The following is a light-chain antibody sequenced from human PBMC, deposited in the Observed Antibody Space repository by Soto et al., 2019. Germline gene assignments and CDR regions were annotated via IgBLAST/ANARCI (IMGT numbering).Light chain of an antibody. CDR2: ATS. CDR3: QQANHFPPI. J-gene: IGKJ3*01. V-gene: IGKV1D-12*01. Sequence: DIQMTQSPSSVSASVGDRVTITCRASQDITTWLAWYQQKPGKAPELLIYATSTLHSGVPSRFSGSGSGTDFTLTISSLQPEDFATYYCQQANHFPPIFGPGTKVDIK. CDR1: QDITTW.